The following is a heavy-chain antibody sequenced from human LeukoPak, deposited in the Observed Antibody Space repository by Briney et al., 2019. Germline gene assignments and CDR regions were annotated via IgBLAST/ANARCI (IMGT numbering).Heavy chain of an antibody. V-gene: IGHV4-39*01. Sequence: SETLSLTCTVSGGSISSSNYYWGWIRQPPGKGLEWIGTIHYSGSSYCNPSLKSRVTISVDTSKNQFSLKLSSVTAADTAVYYCVRHVSSSSGYHFDYWGQGTLVTVSS. CDR1: GGSISSSNYY. CDR3: VRHVSSSSGYHFDY. CDR2: IHYSGSS. D-gene: IGHD3-10*01. J-gene: IGHJ4*02.